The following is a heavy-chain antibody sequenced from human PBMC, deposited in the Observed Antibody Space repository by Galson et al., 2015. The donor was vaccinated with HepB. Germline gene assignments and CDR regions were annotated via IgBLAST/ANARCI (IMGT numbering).Heavy chain of an antibody. Sequence: SLRLSCAASGFTFSSYAMHWVRQAPGKGLEWVAVISYDGSNKYYADSVKGRFTISRDNSKNTLYLQMNSLRAEDTAVYYCARDGRSIAVAGSDAFDIWGQGTMVTVSS. V-gene: IGHV3-30*04. CDR3: ARDGRSIAVAGSDAFDI. J-gene: IGHJ3*02. CDR1: GFTFSSYA. D-gene: IGHD6-19*01. CDR2: ISYDGSNK.